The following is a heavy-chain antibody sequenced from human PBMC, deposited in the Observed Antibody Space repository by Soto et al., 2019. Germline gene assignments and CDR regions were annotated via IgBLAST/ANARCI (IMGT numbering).Heavy chain of an antibody. J-gene: IGHJ6*02. D-gene: IGHD3-22*01. CDR3: AKEPIYYSDSSGYYYRDYYGMDV. Sequence: GSLRLSCAASGFTFSGYGMHWVRQAPGKGLEWVAVISYDGSNKYYADSVKGRFTISRDNSKNTLYLQMNSLRAEDTAVYYCAKEPIYYSDSSGYYYRDYYGMDVWGQGTTVTVSS. CDR2: ISYDGSNK. V-gene: IGHV3-30*18. CDR1: GFTFSGYG.